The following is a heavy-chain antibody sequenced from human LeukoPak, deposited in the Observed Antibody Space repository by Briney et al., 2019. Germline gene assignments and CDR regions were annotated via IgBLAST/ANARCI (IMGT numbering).Heavy chain of an antibody. CDR1: GFTFSDYW. V-gene: IGHV3-74*01. CDR3: ARGSGSYGDWNY. J-gene: IGHJ4*02. D-gene: IGHD1-26*01. CDR2: INGAGSTT. Sequence: GGSLRLSCAASGFTFSDYWILCGAQAPGQGLVWVSRINGAGSTTNYADSVKGRFIISRDNTKNTVYLQMNSLRAEDTAVYYCARGSGSYGDWNYWGQGILVTVSS.